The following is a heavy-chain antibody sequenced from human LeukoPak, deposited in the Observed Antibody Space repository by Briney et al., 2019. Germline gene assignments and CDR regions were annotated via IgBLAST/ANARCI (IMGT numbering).Heavy chain of an antibody. CDR3: AKGCSGSNCNSAFDY. J-gene: IGHJ4*02. D-gene: IGHD2-2*02. Sequence: GGSLSLSCALSGFIFSSSGMNWVRQAPGNGLEWGSGISGIGGHTFYADSMKGRFTISRDNSKNMLYLQMNSLRAEDTATYYCAKGCSGSNCNSAFDYWGQGTLVTVSS. CDR1: GFIFSSSG. CDR2: ISGIGGHT. V-gene: IGHV3-23*01.